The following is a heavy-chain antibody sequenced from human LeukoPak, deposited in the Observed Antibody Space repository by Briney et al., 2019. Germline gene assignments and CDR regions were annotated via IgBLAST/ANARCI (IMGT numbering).Heavy chain of an antibody. D-gene: IGHD6-6*01. CDR2: VSGMGSNT. CDR3: AKYSSSSNYYYGMDV. V-gene: IGHV3-23*01. CDR1: GFTFSSYV. J-gene: IGHJ6*02. Sequence: GGSLRLSCAAAGFTFSSYVMTWVRQAPGKGLEWVSCVSGMGSNTYYADSVKGRFTISRDNSKNTLYLQMNSLRAEDTAVYYCAKYSSSSNYYYGMDVWGQGTTITVSS.